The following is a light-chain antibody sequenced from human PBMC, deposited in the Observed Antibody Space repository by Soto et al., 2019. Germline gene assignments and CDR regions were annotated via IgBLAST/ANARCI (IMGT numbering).Light chain of an antibody. CDR3: QQYESLPLT. Sequence: DIRMTHCPCSLSASVGDRVTITCQASQDINKNLIWYQQKPGKAPKLLIYDASDLETGVPSRFSGSGSGTGFTFTISSLQPEDFATYYCQQYESLPLTFGQGTRLEIK. CDR1: QDINKN. V-gene: IGKV1-33*01. CDR2: DAS. J-gene: IGKJ5*01.